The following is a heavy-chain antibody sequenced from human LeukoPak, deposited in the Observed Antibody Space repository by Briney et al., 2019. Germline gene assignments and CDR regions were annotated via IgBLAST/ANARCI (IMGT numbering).Heavy chain of an antibody. CDR1: GGSISSYY. J-gene: IGHJ4*02. V-gene: IGHV4-59*01. D-gene: IGHD5-24*01. CDR3: ATSRDGYNVYFDY. CDR2: IYYSGST. Sequence: PSETLSLTCTVSGGSISSYYWSWIRQPPGKGLEWIGYIYYSGSTNYNPSLKSRVTISVDTSKNQFSLKLSSVTAADTALYYCATSRDGYNVYFDYWGQGTLVTVSS.